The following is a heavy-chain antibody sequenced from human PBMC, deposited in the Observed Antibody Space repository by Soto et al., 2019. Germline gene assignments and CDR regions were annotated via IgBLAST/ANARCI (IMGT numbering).Heavy chain of an antibody. J-gene: IGHJ6*02. CDR3: AREAIFGVVMEVDYGRDV. Sequence: PSETLSLTCAVYGGSFSGYYWSWIRQPPGKGLEWIGEINHSGSTNYNPSLKSRVTISVDTSKNQFSLKLSSVTAADTAVYYCAREAIFGVVMEVDYGRDVWGQGNTVPVSS. CDR2: INHSGST. V-gene: IGHV4-34*01. D-gene: IGHD3-3*01. CDR1: GGSFSGYY.